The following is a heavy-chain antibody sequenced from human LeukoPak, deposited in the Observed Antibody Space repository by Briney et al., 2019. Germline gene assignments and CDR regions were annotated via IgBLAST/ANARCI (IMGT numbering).Heavy chain of an antibody. CDR3: ARLQGDSTAVFDY. CDR2: IYYSGGT. V-gene: IGHV4-59*01. Sequence: PSETLSLTCTVSGGSISGDYWSWIRQPPGKGLEWVAYIYYSGGTNYNPSLKSRVTISVDTSKNQFSLRLTSVTAAGTAVYYCARLQGDSTAVFDYWGRGTLFSVSS. D-gene: IGHD2-21*01. J-gene: IGHJ4*02. CDR1: GGSISGDY.